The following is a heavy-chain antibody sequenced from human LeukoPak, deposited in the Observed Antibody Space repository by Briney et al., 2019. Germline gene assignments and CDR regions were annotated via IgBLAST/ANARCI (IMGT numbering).Heavy chain of an antibody. V-gene: IGHV3-30-3*01. Sequence: GGSLRLSCAASGFTFSSYAMHWVRQAPGKGLEWVAVISYDGSNKYYADSVKGRFTISRDNSKNTLYLQMNSLRAEDTAVYYCARIQAVVVAAAEFDAFDIWGQGTMVTVSS. J-gene: IGHJ3*02. D-gene: IGHD6-13*01. CDR2: ISYDGSNK. CDR3: ARIQAVVVAAAEFDAFDI. CDR1: GFTFSSYA.